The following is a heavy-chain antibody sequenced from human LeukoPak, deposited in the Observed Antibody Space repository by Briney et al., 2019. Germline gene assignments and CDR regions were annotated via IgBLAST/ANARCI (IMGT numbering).Heavy chain of an antibody. V-gene: IGHV1-69*05. CDR2: IIPIFGTA. D-gene: IGHD3-22*01. CDR1: GGTFSSYA. J-gene: IGHJ5*02. CDR3: ARDINYYDSSGYYRYNWFDP. Sequence: SVKVSCKASGGTFSSYAISWVRQAPGQGLEWMGGIIPIFGTANYAQKFQGRVTITTDESTSTAYMELSGLRSEDTAAYYCARDINYYDSSGYYRYNWFDPWGQGTLVTVSS.